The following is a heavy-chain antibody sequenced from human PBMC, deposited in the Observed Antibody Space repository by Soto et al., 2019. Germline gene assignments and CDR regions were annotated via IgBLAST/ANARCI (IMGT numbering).Heavy chain of an antibody. CDR1: GYTFTSYG. D-gene: IGHD6-19*01. J-gene: IGHJ4*02. CDR3: ARDPVAGTYFDY. CDR2: INAYNGNT. V-gene: IGHV1-18*01. Sequence: QVKLVQSGAEVKKPGASVKVSCKASGYTFTSYGISWVRQAPGQGLEWRGWINAYNGNTNYAQKLQGRVTMTTDTSTSTAYMELRSLRSDDTAVFCCARDPVAGTYFDYWGQGTLVTVSS.